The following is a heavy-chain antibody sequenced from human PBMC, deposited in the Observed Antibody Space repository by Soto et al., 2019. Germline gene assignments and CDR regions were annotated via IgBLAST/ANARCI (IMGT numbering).Heavy chain of an antibody. Sequence: PGGSLRLSCAASGFTVSSNYMSWVRQAPGKGLEWVSVIYSGGSTYYADSVKGRFTISRDNSKNTLYLQMNSLRAEDTAVYYCARDGDGYDFWSGYGNYYYGMDVWGQGTTVTVSS. V-gene: IGHV3-53*01. D-gene: IGHD3-3*01. CDR1: GFTVSSNY. J-gene: IGHJ6*02. CDR3: ARDGDGYDFWSGYGNYYYGMDV. CDR2: IYSGGST.